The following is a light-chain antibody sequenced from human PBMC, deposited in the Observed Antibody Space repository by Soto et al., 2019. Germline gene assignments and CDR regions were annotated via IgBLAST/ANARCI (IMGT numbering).Light chain of an antibody. J-gene: IGLJ3*02. Sequence: YELTQPLSVSVALGQTARITCGGNNIGSKNVHWYQLNPGQAPVLVIYRDTNRPSGIPERFSGSNSGNTATLAISGAQVGDDADYYCQVWDSSTVVFGGGTKLTVL. CDR2: RDT. CDR1: NIGSKN. CDR3: QVWDSSTVV. V-gene: IGLV3-9*01.